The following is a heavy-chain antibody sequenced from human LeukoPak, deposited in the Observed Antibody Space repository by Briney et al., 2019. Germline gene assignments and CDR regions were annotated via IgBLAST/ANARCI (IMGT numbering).Heavy chain of an antibody. CDR3: ARRERITIFGVVIIGVIDY. V-gene: IGHV4-38-2*01. Sequence: SETLSLTCAVSGYSISSGYYWGWIRQPPGKGLEWIGSMYHSGSTYYNPSLKSRVTISVDTSKNQFSLKLSSVTAADTAVYYCARRERITIFGVVIIGVIDYWGQGTLVTVSS. CDR1: GYSISSGYY. CDR2: MYHSGST. J-gene: IGHJ4*02. D-gene: IGHD3-3*01.